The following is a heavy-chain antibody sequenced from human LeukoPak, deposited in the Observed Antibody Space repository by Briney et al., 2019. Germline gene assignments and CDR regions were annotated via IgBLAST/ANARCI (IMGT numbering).Heavy chain of an antibody. D-gene: IGHD1-26*01. CDR3: ARAPEWELLPDDY. Sequence: GGXLRLSCAASGFTFSSYSMNWVRQAPGKGLEWVSYISSSSSTIYYADSVKGRFTISRDNAKKSLYLQMNSLRAEDTAVYYCARAPEWELLPDDYWGQGTLVTVSS. V-gene: IGHV3-48*01. CDR2: ISSSSSTI. J-gene: IGHJ4*02. CDR1: GFTFSSYS.